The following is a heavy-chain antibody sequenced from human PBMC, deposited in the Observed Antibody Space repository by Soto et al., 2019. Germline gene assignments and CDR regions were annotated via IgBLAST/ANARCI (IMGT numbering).Heavy chain of an antibody. D-gene: IGHD5-18*01. CDR1: AYTFTSYG. CDR3: ARDGRKQLWVEGLNAMDV. J-gene: IGHJ6*02. Sequence: QVQLVQSGPEVKKPGASVKVSCKASAYTFTSYGISWVRQAPGQGLEWMGWISGYNGQTNYAQKFRGRVTITTDASTGTAYMEVRSLRSDDTATYYCARDGRKQLWVEGLNAMDVWGQGTTVTVSS. V-gene: IGHV1-18*01. CDR2: ISGYNGQT.